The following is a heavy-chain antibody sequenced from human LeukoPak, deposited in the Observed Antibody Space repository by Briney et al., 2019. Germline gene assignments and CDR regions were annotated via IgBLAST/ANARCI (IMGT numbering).Heavy chain of an antibody. J-gene: IGHJ3*02. V-gene: IGHV3-53*01. D-gene: IGHD2-21*01. Sequence: PGGSLRLSCTASGFTVSSNYMSWVRQAPGKGLDWVSLLYTGGNTYYADSVKGRFTISRDNSKNTLYLQMNSLRAEDTAVYYCARDGEGTWAFDIWGQGTMVTVSS. CDR3: ARDGEGTWAFDI. CDR1: GFTVSSNY. CDR2: LYTGGNT.